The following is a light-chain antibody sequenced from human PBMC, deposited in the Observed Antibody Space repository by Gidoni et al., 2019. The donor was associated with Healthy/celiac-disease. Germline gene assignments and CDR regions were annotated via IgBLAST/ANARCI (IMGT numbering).Light chain of an antibody. CDR2: GAS. Sequence: ETALTQSPGTLSLSPGERATLSCRASQSVSSSYLAWYQQKPGQAPRLLIYGASSRATGIPDRFSGSGSGTDLTLTISSLEPEDFAVYYCQQYGSSPWTFGQGTKVEIK. CDR3: QQYGSSPWT. V-gene: IGKV3-20*01. J-gene: IGKJ1*01. CDR1: QSVSSSY.